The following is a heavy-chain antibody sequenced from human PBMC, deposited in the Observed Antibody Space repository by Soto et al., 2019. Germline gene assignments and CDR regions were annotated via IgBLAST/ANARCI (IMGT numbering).Heavy chain of an antibody. Sequence: QVQLQESGPGLVNPSQTLSLTCTVSGGSISSGGYYWSWIRQHPGKGLEWIGYTFYSGATYYNPSLKSRTIIPVDTSKNKFSLTLTSLTAADTAVYYCARVQPYDYGANAGWLDPWGQGPLVTVSS. CDR1: GGSISSGGYY. J-gene: IGHJ5*02. D-gene: IGHD4-17*01. V-gene: IGHV4-31*03. CDR2: TFYSGAT. CDR3: ARVQPYDYGANAGWLDP.